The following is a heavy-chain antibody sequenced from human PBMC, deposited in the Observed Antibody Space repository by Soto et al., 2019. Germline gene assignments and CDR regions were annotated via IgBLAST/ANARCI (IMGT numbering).Heavy chain of an antibody. CDR3: AKSPTIFGVVIVYYYMDV. V-gene: IGHV3-23*01. CDR2: ISGSGGST. Sequence: GGSLRLSCAASGFTFSSYAMSWVRQAPGKGLEWVSAISGSGGSTYYADSVKGRFTISRDNSKNTLYLQMNSLGAEDTAVYYCAKSPTIFGVVIVYYYMDVWGKGTTVTVSS. J-gene: IGHJ6*03. CDR1: GFTFSSYA. D-gene: IGHD3-3*01.